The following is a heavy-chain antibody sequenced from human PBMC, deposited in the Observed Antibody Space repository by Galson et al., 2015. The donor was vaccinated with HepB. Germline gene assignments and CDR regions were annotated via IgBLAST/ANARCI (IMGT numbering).Heavy chain of an antibody. CDR2: IYYSGST. D-gene: IGHD2-2*01. CDR1: GGSISSSSYY. Sequence: SETLSLTCTVSGGSISSSSYYWGWIRQPPGKGLEWIGSIYYSGSTCYNPSLKSRVTISVDTSKNQFSLKLSSVTAADTAVYYCARHPYRYCSSTSCYEAYNWFDPWGQGTLVTVSS. V-gene: IGHV4-39*01. J-gene: IGHJ5*02. CDR3: ARHPYRYCSSTSCYEAYNWFDP.